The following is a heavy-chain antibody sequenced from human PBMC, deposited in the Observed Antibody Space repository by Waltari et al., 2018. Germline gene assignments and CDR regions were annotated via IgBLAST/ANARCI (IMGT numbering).Heavy chain of an antibody. D-gene: IGHD3-16*01. J-gene: IGHJ5*02. Sequence: QVHLLQSGPEVRKPGSSVKVSCQASGGTFNNHVLTWVGLAPGQGLEWMGRIIPILGQTTYSQRFQGRVTMTADKSTKTTYMGLASLRSEDTALYYCASGHSYISNSRHYGPFDLWGQGTLITVSS. CDR2: IIPILGQT. CDR1: GGTFNNHV. CDR3: ASGHSYISNSRHYGPFDL. V-gene: IGHV1-69*02.